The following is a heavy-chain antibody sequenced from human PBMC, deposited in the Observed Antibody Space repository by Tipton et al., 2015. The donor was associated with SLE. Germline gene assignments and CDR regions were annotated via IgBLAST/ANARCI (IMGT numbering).Heavy chain of an antibody. V-gene: IGHV4-34*01. Sequence: TLSLTCTVSGGSISSHYWSWIRQTPGKGLEWIGEINHSGSTNYNPSLKSRVTISVDTSKNQFSLKLSSVTAADTAVYYCATRDYGDYTKWFDPWGQGTLVTV. D-gene: IGHD4-17*01. CDR3: ATRDYGDYTKWFDP. CDR2: INHSGST. J-gene: IGHJ5*02. CDR1: GGSISSHY.